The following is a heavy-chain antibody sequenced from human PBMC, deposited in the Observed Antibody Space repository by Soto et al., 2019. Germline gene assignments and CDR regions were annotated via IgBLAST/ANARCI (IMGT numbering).Heavy chain of an antibody. CDR2: IYYSGST. V-gene: IGHV4-39*01. CDR1: GGSISSSSYY. Sequence: SDTLSLTCTVSGGSISSSSYYWGWIRQPPGKGLEWIGSIYYSGSTYYNPSLKSRVTISVDTSKNQFSLKLSSVTAADTAVYYCARSGIAARPNYFDYWGQGTLVTVSS. D-gene: IGHD6-6*01. CDR3: ARSGIAARPNYFDY. J-gene: IGHJ4*02.